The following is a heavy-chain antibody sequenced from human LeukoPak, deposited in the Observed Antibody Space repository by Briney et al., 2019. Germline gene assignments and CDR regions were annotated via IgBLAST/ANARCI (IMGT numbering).Heavy chain of an antibody. CDR3: GRAFPPLRTSSAGDL. Sequence: PGGSLRLSCSASGFSFSDYDMNWVRQAPGKGLEWVSAISGRSSHVYYGESVKGRFTISRDNAKNSLYLQLDSLGVEDTAVYYCGRAFPPLRTSSAGDLWGRGTLVTVSS. V-gene: IGHV3-21*01. D-gene: IGHD3-16*01. CDR2: ISGRSSHV. J-gene: IGHJ1*01. CDR1: GFSFSDYD.